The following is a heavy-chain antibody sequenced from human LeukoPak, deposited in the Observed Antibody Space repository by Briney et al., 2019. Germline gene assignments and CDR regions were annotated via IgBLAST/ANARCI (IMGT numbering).Heavy chain of an antibody. J-gene: IGHJ4*02. V-gene: IGHV3-15*01. Sequence: PGGSLRLSCAAFGFTFSGACMSWVRQAPGKGLEWVGRIKSKTNGETVDYGAPVKGRFNISRDDSKNTVFLQMNSLKTEDTAVYHCSTAYGGSGSDWGQGTLVTVSS. CDR3: STAYGGSGSD. CDR1: GFTFSGAC. D-gene: IGHD3-10*01. CDR2: IKSKTNGETV.